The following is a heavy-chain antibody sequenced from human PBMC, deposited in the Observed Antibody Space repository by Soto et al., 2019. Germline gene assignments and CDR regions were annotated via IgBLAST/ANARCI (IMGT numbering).Heavy chain of an antibody. CDR2: INPKSGGT. J-gene: IGHJ5*02. V-gene: IGHV1-2*04. CDR3: ARERIVVVRSSQNNWFDP. D-gene: IGHD3-22*01. CDR1: GSSFTDYH. Sequence: GASVKVSCKASGSSFTDYHIHWVRQAPGQGLEWLGRINPKSGGTSTAQKFQGWVTMTTDTSISTASMERGRLRSDDTAVYYCARERIVVVRSSQNNWFDPWGQGTLVTVSS.